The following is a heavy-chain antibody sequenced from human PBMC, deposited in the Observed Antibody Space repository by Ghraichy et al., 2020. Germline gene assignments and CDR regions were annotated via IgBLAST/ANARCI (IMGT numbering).Heavy chain of an antibody. D-gene: IGHD3-9*01. Sequence: SETLSLTCTVSGGSINSYYCSWIRQPPGKGLEWIGYIYYSGSTNYNPSLMSRVTISKDTPKNQFSLKLTSVTAADTAVYYCAAGDYDIMTHRFAFDIWGQGTMVTVSS. V-gene: IGHV4-59*08. J-gene: IGHJ3*02. CDR1: GGSINSYY. CDR2: IYYSGST. CDR3: AAGDYDIMTHRFAFDI.